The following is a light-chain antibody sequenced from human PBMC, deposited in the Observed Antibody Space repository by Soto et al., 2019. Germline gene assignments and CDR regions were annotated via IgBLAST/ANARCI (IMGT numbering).Light chain of an antibody. V-gene: IGKV3D-15*01. J-gene: IGKJ1*01. CDR3: QQYNSQWT. CDR1: QSVSSY. Sequence: VMTQSPATLSVSPWERAALSCRASQSVSSYLAWYQQKPGQAPRLLIYDASNRATGIPARFSGSGSGTEFTLTISSLQPDDFATYYCQQYNSQWTFGQGTKVDI. CDR2: DAS.